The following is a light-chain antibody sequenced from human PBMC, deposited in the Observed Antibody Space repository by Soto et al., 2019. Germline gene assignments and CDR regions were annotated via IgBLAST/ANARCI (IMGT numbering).Light chain of an antibody. CDR2: DAS. CDR3: QESYSRNLFA. CDR1: QSVTTY. Sequence: EVVLTQSPATLSLSPGERATLSCTASQSVTTYLAWYQQKPGQAPRLLIYDASTRATGIPARFSGSGSGTDFTLTINGLQPEDFATYFCQESYSRNLFAFGPGTTVDMK. J-gene: IGKJ3*01. V-gene: IGKV3-11*01.